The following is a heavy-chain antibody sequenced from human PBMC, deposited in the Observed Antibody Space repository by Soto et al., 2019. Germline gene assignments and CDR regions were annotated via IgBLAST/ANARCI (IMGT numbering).Heavy chain of an antibody. J-gene: IGHJ5*02. D-gene: IGHD1-1*01. CDR1: GFTFSSYA. V-gene: IGHV3-23*01. CDR3: ASPGSWGTVS. Sequence: PGGSLRLSCAAPGFTFSSYAMSWVRQAPGKGLEWVSAISGSGGSTYYADSVKGRFTISRDNSKNTLYLQINSLRAEDTAVYYCASPGSWGTVSWGQGTLVTVSS. CDR2: ISGSGGST.